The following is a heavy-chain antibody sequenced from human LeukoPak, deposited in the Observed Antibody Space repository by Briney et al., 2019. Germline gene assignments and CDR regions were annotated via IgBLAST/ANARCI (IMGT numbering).Heavy chain of an antibody. CDR1: EFTVSSHY. CDR3: ATGGDSGSWYY. V-gene: IGHV3-53*01. J-gene: IGHJ4*02. CDR2: IYSDGRT. D-gene: IGHD6-13*01. Sequence: GGSLRLSCAASEFTVSSHYMNWVRQAPGKGLEWVSIIYSDGRTFYADSVKGRFTTSRDNSKDILFLQMNGPRAEDTAVYYCATGGDSGSWYYWGQGTPVTVSS.